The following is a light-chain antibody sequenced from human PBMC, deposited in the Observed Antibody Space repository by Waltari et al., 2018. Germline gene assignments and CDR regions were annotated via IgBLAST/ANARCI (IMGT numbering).Light chain of an antibody. CDR2: AAS. J-gene: IGKJ1*01. CDR1: QSISSY. Sequence: DIQMTQSPPSLSASVGDRVTIPCRASQSISSYSNWSQQKQGKAPKLLIYAASSLQSAVPSRISGSGSGTDFTLTISSLQPEDFATYYCQQSYSTPPWTFGQGTKVEIK. CDR3: QQSYSTPPWT. V-gene: IGKV1-39*01.